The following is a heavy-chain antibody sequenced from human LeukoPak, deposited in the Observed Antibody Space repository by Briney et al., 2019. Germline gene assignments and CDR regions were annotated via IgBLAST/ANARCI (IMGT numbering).Heavy chain of an antibody. CDR3: AKGTTVTTPRAFDI. D-gene: IGHD4-17*01. Sequence: GGSLRLSCAASGFTFSSYAMTWDRQAPGRGLEWVSSISGSGGSTYYADAVKGRFTISRDNSKNTLYLQMNSLRAEDTAAYYCAKGTTVTTPRAFDIWGQGTMVTVSS. CDR1: GFTFSSYA. V-gene: IGHV3-23*01. J-gene: IGHJ3*02. CDR2: ISGSGGST.